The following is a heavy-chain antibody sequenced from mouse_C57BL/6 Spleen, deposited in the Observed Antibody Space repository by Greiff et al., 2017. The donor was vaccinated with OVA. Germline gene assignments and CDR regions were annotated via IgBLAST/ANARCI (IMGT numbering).Heavy chain of an antibody. J-gene: IGHJ3*01. CDR3: ARLGDVAWFAY. CDR2: IYPGDGDT. D-gene: IGHD3-3*01. Sequence: QVQLQQSGAELVKPGASVKISCKASGYAFSSYWMNWVKQRPGKGLEWIGQIYPGDGDTYYNGKFTGKATLTANKSSSTAYRQLSSLTSEDSAVYFCARLGDVAWFAYWGQGTLVTVSA. V-gene: IGHV1-80*01. CDR1: GYAFSSYW.